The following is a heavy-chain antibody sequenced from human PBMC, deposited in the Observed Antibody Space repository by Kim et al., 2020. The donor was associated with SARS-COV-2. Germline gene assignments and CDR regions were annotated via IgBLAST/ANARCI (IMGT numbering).Heavy chain of an antibody. J-gene: IGHJ4*02. CDR3: ARDGVLSVWFGELSTLDY. V-gene: IGHV1-18*01. CDR2: ISAYNGNT. CDR1: GYTFTSYG. Sequence: ASVKVSCKASGYTFTSYGISWVRQAPGQGLEWMGWISAYNGNTNYAQKLQGRVTMTTDTSTSTAYMELKSLRSDDTAVYYCARDGVLSVWFGELSTLDYWGQGTLVTVSS. D-gene: IGHD3-10*01.